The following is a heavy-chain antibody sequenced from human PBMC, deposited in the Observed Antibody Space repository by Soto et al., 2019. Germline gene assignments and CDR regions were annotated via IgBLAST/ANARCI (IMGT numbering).Heavy chain of an antibody. CDR2: IYYSGST. J-gene: IGHJ4*02. CDR3: ARVVEIQLWVDS. D-gene: IGHD5-18*01. Sequence: QVQLQESGPGLVKPSQTLSLTCTVSGGSISSGDYYWSWIRQPPGKGLEWIGYIYYSGSTYYNPTLKSRVTIAVDTSKNQFSLKLSSVTAADTAVYYCARVVEIQLWVDSWGQGTMVTVSS. CDR1: GGSISSGDYY. V-gene: IGHV4-30-4*01.